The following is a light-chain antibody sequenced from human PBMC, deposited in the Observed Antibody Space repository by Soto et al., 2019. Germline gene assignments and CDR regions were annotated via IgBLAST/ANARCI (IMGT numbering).Light chain of an antibody. CDR3: QQADSFPSIT. CDR1: QDISGW. J-gene: IGKJ5*01. Sequence: DIQMTQSPSSVSASVGDRVTFTSRASQDISGWLAWYQQKPGRAPKLLLYAASTLETGVPARFSGSGAGTDSTLTISSLQPEDAATYFCQQADSFPSITFGQGTRLEIK. CDR2: AAS. V-gene: IGKV1D-12*01.